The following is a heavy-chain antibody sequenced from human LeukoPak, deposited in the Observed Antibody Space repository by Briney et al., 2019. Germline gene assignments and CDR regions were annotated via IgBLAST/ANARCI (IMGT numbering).Heavy chain of an antibody. CDR1: GYTFTSYG. V-gene: IGHV1-24*01. CDR2: FDPEDGET. CDR3: ATSIAAAGTIRNDAFDI. D-gene: IGHD6-13*01. Sequence: GASVKVSCKASGYTFTSYGISWVRQAPGQGLEWMGGFDPEDGETIYAQKFQGRVTMTEDTSTDTAYMELSSLRSEDTAVYYCATSIAAAGTIRNDAFDIWGQGTMVTVSS. J-gene: IGHJ3*02.